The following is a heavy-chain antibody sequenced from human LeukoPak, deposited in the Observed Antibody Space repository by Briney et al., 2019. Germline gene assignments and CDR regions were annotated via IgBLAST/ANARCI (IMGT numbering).Heavy chain of an antibody. CDR1: GGTFNSYA. Sequence: SVKVSCKASGGTFNSYAISWVRQAPGQGLEWMGGIIPMSDTANYPQKFRGRLTITADIPTSTVYMELSSLRSEDTAVYYCAREDDTGRYMGDDAFDIWVQGTMVTVSS. CDR3: AREDDTGRYMGDDAFDI. D-gene: IGHD1-26*01. J-gene: IGHJ3*02. V-gene: IGHV1-69*06. CDR2: IIPMSDTA.